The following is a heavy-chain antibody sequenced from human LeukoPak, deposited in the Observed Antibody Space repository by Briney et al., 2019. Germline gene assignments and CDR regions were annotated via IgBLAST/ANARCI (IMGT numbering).Heavy chain of an antibody. CDR2: ISSSGSTI. CDR1: GFTFSSYE. CDR3: ARVVAAPPTYNWFDP. D-gene: IGHD2-15*01. Sequence: PGGSLRLSCAASGFTFSSYEMNWVRQAPGKGLEWVSYISSSGSTIYYADSMKGRFTISRDNATNSLYLQMNSLRAEDTAIYYCARVVAAPPTYNWFDPWGQGTLVTVSS. V-gene: IGHV3-48*03. J-gene: IGHJ5*02.